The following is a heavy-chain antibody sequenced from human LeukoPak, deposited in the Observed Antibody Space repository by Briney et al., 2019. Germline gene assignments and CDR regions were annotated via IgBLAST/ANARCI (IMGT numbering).Heavy chain of an antibody. Sequence: ASVKVSCKASGYTFTSYGISWVRQAPGQGLEWMGWISAYNGNTNYAQKFQGRVTMTRDTSISTAYMELSRLRSDDTAVYYCAREFASVGGSYGFDYWGQGTLVTVSS. CDR3: AREFASVGGSYGFDY. V-gene: IGHV1-18*01. CDR2: ISAYNGNT. J-gene: IGHJ4*02. D-gene: IGHD1-26*01. CDR1: GYTFTSYG.